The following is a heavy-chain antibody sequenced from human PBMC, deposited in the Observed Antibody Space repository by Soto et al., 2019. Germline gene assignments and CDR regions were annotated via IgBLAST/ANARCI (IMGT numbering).Heavy chain of an antibody. CDR3: ARGRGYSYGPYYFDY. CDR1: GGSTSSGGYY. CDR2: IYYSGTT. J-gene: IGHJ4*02. V-gene: IGHV4-31*03. Sequence: KASETLSLTCTVSGGSTSSGGYYWSWFRQLPGKGLEWIGDIYYSGTTYHNPSLRSRLTISGDASKNQFSLKLSSVTAADTALYYCARGRGYSYGPYYFDYWGQGTLVTVSS. D-gene: IGHD5-18*01.